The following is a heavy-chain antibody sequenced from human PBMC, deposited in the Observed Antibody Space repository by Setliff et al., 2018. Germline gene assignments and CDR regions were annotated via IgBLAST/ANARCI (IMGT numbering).Heavy chain of an antibody. CDR2: IYYSGST. J-gene: IGHJ3*02. CDR3: ARVALVVVIRNAFDI. CDR1: GGSISSGGYY. Sequence: SETLSLTCTVSGGSISSGGYYWSWIRQHPGKGLEWIGYIYYSGSTYYNPSLKSRVTISVDTSKNQFPLKLSSVTAADTAVYYCARVALVVVIRNAFDIWGQGTMVTVSS. D-gene: IGHD2-21*01. V-gene: IGHV4-31*03.